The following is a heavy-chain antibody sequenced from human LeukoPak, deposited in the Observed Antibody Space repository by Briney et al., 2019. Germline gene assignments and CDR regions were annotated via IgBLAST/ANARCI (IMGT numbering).Heavy chain of an antibody. V-gene: IGHV3-53*01. CDR3: AREAVTRNYFDY. Sequence: GGSLRLSCAASGFTVSSNYMNWVRQAPGKGLEWVSVIYSGGSTYYADSVKGRFTVSRNNSKNTLYLQMNSLRAEDTAVYYCAREAVTRNYFDYWGQGTLVTVSS. J-gene: IGHJ4*02. CDR2: IYSGGST. CDR1: GFTVSSNY. D-gene: IGHD4-17*01.